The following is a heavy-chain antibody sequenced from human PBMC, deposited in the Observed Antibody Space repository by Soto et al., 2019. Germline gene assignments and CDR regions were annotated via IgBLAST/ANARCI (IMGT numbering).Heavy chain of an antibody. CDR2: IIPIFGTA. V-gene: IGHV1-69*13. CDR3: ARVPRPYNWFDP. D-gene: IGHD6-25*01. Sequence: SVKVSCKASGGTFSSYAISWVRQAPGQGLEWMGGIIPIFGTANYAQKFQGRVTITADESTSTAYMELSSVTAADTAVYYCARVPRPYNWFDPWGQGTLVTVSS. J-gene: IGHJ5*02. CDR1: GGTFSSYA.